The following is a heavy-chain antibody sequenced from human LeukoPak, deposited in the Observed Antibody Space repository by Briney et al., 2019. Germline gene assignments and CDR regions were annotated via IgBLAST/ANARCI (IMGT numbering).Heavy chain of an antibody. CDR3: ARRGNCSSSSCYPGDYYFDY. D-gene: IGHD2-2*01. Sequence: SETLSLTCTVSGGSIRSNYRSWIRQPPGKGLEWIGYMYYSGSTNYNPSLKSRVTISVDKSKIQCSLRLSSVSAADTAVYYCARRGNCSSSSCYPGDYYFDYWGQGTLVTVSS. CDR1: GGSIRSNY. J-gene: IGHJ4*02. CDR2: MYYSGST. V-gene: IGHV4-59*12.